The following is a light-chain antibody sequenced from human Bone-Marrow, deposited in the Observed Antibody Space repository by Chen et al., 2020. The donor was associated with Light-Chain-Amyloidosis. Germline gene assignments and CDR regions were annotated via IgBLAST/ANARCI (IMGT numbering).Light chain of an antibody. Sequence: EIVLTQSPGTLSLSPGEGANLSCRASQTISSNYLTWYQQKIGQAPRLLIYGSSSRATGIPDKVTGSGSGTDCTITINRLEPEDFAMYYCQQYSTSPLTFGGGTKVEIK. CDR1: QTISSNY. CDR2: GSS. CDR3: QQYSTSPLT. V-gene: IGKV3-20*01. J-gene: IGKJ4*01.